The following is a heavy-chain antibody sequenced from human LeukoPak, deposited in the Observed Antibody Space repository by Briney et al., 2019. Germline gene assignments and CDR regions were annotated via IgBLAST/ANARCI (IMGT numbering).Heavy chain of an antibody. CDR1: EFTFSSHA. CDR3: AKVGYCSSINCYHAFDI. CDR2: ISGSGGAT. Sequence: GGSLRLSCEVSEFTFSSHAMSWVRQAPGKGLEWVSSISGSGGATSYADSVKGRFTISRDNFKNTLSLQMNSLRAEDTAVYYCAKVGYCSSINCYHAFDIWGQGTMLTVSS. D-gene: IGHD2-2*01. V-gene: IGHV3-23*01. J-gene: IGHJ3*02.